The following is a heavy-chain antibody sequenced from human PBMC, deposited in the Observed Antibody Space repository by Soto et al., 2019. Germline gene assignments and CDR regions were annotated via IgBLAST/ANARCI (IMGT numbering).Heavy chain of an antibody. CDR3: ARATGRDGYADGMDV. J-gene: IGHJ6*02. V-gene: IGHV1-69*06. CDR2: IIPIFGTA. Sequence: SVKFYCRCAGGTFSSYAISWGRKAPGQGLEWMGGIIPIFGTANYAQKFQGRVTITADKSTSTAYMELSSLRSEDTAVYYCARATGRDGYADGMDVWGQGTTVTVSS. CDR1: GGTFSSYA. D-gene: IGHD5-12*01.